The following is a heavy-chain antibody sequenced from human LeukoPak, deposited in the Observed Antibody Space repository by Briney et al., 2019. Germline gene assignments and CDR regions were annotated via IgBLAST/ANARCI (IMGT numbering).Heavy chain of an antibody. CDR1: GFTFSTRW. Sequence: GGSLRLSCAASGFTFSTRWMSWVRQAPGKGLEWVANINEDGSERNYVESLKGRFTISRDNAKNSLYLQMNSLRAEDTALYYCARELGSYEGGYYGMDVWGQGTTVTVSS. CDR3: ARELGSYEGGYYGMDV. J-gene: IGHJ6*02. V-gene: IGHV3-7*01. CDR2: INEDGSER. D-gene: IGHD1-26*01.